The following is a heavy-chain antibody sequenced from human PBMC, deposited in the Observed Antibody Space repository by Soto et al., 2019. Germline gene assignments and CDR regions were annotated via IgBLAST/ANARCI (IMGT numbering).Heavy chain of an antibody. CDR3: ARHGQYCSGGSCYSGLYNWFDP. J-gene: IGHJ5*02. D-gene: IGHD2-15*01. CDR2: IYYSGST. Sequence: SETLSLTCTVSGGSISSSSYYWGWIRQPPGKGLEWIGSIYYSGSTYYNPSLKSRVTISVDTSKNQFSLKLSSVTAADTAVYYCARHGQYCSGGSCYSGLYNWFDPWGQGTLVTVS. V-gene: IGHV4-39*01. CDR1: GGSISSSSYY.